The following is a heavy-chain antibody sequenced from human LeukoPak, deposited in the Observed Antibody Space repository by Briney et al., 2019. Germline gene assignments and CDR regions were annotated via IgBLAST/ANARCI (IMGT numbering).Heavy chain of an antibody. J-gene: IGHJ4*02. Sequence: GESLKISCKGSGYSFTSYWIGWVRQMPGKGLEWMGIIYPGDSDTRYSPSFQGQVTISADKSISTAYLQWSSLKASDTAMYYCARHLRYCSSTSCPGEIDYWGQGTLVTVSS. CDR3: ARHLRYCSSTSCPGEIDY. CDR2: IYPGDSDT. D-gene: IGHD2-2*01. CDR1: GYSFTSYW. V-gene: IGHV5-51*01.